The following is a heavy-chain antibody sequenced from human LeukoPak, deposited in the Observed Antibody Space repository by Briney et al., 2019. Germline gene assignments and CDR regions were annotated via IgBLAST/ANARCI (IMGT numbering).Heavy chain of an antibody. CDR1: GYTFTGYY. CDR2: INPNSGGT. D-gene: IGHD2-15*01. J-gene: IGHJ4*02. V-gene: IGHV1-2*02. CDR3: ARDPWEYCSGGSCYPFDY. Sequence: ASVKVSCKASGYTFTGYYMHWVRQAPGQGLEWMGWINPNSGGTNYAQKFQGRVTMTRDTSISTAYMELGRLRSDDTAVYYCARDPWEYCSGGSCYPFDYWGQGTLVTVSS.